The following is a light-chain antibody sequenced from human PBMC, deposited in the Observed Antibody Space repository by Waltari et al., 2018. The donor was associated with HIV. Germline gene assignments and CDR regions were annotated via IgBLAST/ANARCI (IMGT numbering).Light chain of an antibody. Sequence: DIQMTQSPSSLSASLGDRVTITCRASQSIDNFLNWYQQKPGKAPNLLVYVASTLQSEVPSRFSGSGSGTDFTLTISTLQPEDFATYYCQQSYTTPLTFGGGTKVEIK. V-gene: IGKV1-39*01. CDR2: VAS. J-gene: IGKJ4*01. CDR1: QSIDNF. CDR3: QQSYTTPLT.